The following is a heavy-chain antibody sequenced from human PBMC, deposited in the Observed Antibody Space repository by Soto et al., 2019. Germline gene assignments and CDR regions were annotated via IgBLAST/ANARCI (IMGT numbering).Heavy chain of an antibody. V-gene: IGHV5-51*01. CDR3: ARQGLFYSPYGMDV. J-gene: IGHJ6*02. CDR1: GYSFTIYC. Sequence: GESLKSSGKGSGYSFTIYCIGWVLQMPGKGLEWMGIIYPGDSDTRYSPSFQGQVTISADKSISTAYLQWSSLKASDTAMYYCARQGLFYSPYGMDVWGQGTTVTVSS. D-gene: IGHD2-21*01. CDR2: IYPGDSDT.